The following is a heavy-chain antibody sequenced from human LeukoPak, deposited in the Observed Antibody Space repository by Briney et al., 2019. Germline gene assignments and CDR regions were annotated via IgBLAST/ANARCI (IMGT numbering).Heavy chain of an antibody. CDR3: ARVGYSSGWYLRNYYYGMDV. V-gene: IGHV4-34*01. CDR1: GGSFSGYY. CDR2: INHSGST. D-gene: IGHD6-19*01. Sequence: PSETLSLTCAVYGGSFSGYYWSWIRQPPGKGLEWIGEINHSGSTNYNPSLKSRVTISVDTSKNQFSLKLSSVTAADTAVYYCARVGYSSGWYLRNYYYGMDVWGQGTTVTVSS. J-gene: IGHJ6*02.